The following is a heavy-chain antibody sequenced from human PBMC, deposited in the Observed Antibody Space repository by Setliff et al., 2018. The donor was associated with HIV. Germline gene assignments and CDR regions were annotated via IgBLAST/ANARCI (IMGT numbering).Heavy chain of an antibody. Sequence: SETLSLTCTVSGDSMSSHYWSWIRQPPGKGLEWIGSIYYTGSTDYNPSLMSRVTISLDTPKNQFSLKLNSVIAADTAVYYCARNRVPSSLWGQGTLVTVSS. CDR2: IYYTGST. J-gene: IGHJ4*02. V-gene: IGHV4-59*11. D-gene: IGHD3-10*01. CDR1: GDSMSSHY. CDR3: ARNRVPSSL.